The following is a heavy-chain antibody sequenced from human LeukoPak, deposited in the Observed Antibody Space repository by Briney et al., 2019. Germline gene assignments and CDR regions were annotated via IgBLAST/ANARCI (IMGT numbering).Heavy chain of an antibody. V-gene: IGHV4-59*01. D-gene: IGHD5-12*01. CDR3: ARVGGYSGYAVI. J-gene: IGHJ4*02. CDR1: GGSISSYY. Sequence: SETLSLTCTVSGGSISSYYWSWIRKPPGKGLEWIGYIYYSGSTNYSPSLKSRVTISVDTSKNQFPLKLSSVTAADTAVYYCARVGGYSGYAVIWGQGTLVTVSS. CDR2: IYYSGST.